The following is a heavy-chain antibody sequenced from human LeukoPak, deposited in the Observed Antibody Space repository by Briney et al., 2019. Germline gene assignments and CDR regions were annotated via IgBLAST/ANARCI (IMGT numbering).Heavy chain of an antibody. D-gene: IGHD2-21*02. CDR1: GFTFSSYS. J-gene: IGHJ4*02. CDR3: AKDIVGGGDDY. CDR2: ISSSSSHI. Sequence: GGSLRLSCAASGFTFSSYSMIWVRQAPGKGLEWVSSISSSSSHIYYADSVKGRFTMSRDNAKNSLFLQMNSLRAEDTAVYYCAKDIVGGGDDYWGQGTLVIVSS. V-gene: IGHV3-21*01.